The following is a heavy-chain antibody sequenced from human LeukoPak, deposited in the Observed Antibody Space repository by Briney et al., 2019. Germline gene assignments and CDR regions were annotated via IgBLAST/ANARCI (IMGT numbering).Heavy chain of an antibody. J-gene: IGHJ4*02. D-gene: IGHD6-6*01. Sequence: GGSLRLSCTASGFTFSSHWMHWVRQAPGKGLVWVSRINFDGSSTNYADSVRGRFTISRDNAKDTLYLQINSLRAEDTAVYYCARDRQFCRYWGQGTLVTVSS. CDR3: ARDRQFCRY. CDR1: GFTFSSHW. CDR2: INFDGSST. V-gene: IGHV3-74*01.